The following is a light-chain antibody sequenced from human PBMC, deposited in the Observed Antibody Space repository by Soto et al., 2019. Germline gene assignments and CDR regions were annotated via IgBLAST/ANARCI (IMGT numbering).Light chain of an antibody. CDR3: QKSSSIPYT. Sequence: DLQMTQSPSSLSASVGDRVTITCRASQTISTYLNWYQQNPGKAPKLLIYAASNLQNGVPSRFSGSGSGTDLTLTISSLQPEDFATYYCQKSSSIPYTFGQGTKLEIK. CDR1: QTISTY. V-gene: IGKV1-39*01. CDR2: AAS. J-gene: IGKJ2*01.